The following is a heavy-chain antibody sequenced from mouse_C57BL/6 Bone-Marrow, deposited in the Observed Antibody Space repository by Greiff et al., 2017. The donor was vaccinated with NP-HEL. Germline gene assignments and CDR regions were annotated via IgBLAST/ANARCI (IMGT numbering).Heavy chain of an antibody. V-gene: IGHV3-6*01. CDR3: ARGGITTVAHF. D-gene: IGHD1-1*01. Sequence: EVKLLESGPGLVKPSQSLSLTCSVTGYSITSGYYWNWIRQFPGNKLEWMGYISYDGSNNYNPSLKNRISITRDTSKNQFFLKLNSVTTEDTATYYCARGGITTVAHFGGQGTTLTVSS. J-gene: IGHJ2*01. CDR1: GYSITSGYY. CDR2: ISYDGSN.